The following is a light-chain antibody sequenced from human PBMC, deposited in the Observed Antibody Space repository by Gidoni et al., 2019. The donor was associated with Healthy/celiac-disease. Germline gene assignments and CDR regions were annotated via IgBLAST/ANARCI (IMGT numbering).Light chain of an antibody. CDR2: GAS. Sequence: PGTPSLSPGKRAPLSSSAKRSVSSHYVAWYQQTPDQAPRLIICGASSRAASIPGRFSGSGAGTDFTITISRQEPEVFAVYCCQQYGSSPWTFXXXTKVEIK. J-gene: IGKJ1*01. CDR1: RSVSSHY. V-gene: IGKV3-20*01. CDR3: QQYGSSPWT.